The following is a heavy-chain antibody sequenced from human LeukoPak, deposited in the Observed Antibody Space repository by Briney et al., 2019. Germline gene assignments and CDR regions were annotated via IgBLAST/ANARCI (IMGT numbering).Heavy chain of an antibody. CDR1: GGSIGSYY. D-gene: IGHD3-16*01. CDR3: ARGRWGVDWFDS. Sequence: PSEPLSLTCTVSGGSIGSYYWSWIRQPPGKGLEWIGYIHDNGSTKYNPSLKSRVTISVDTSRNHPSLKLASVTAADTAVYYGARGRWGVDWFDSWGQGTLVTVSS. V-gene: IGHV4-59*01. CDR2: IHDNGST. J-gene: IGHJ5*01.